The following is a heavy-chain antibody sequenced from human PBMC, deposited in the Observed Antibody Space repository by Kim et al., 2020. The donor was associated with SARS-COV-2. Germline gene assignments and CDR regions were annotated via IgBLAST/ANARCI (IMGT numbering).Heavy chain of an antibody. CDR1: GYSFSNYW. CDR2: IYPGDSDT. CDR3: ARHPGYSWYLF. J-gene: IGHJ4*02. D-gene: IGHD6-13*01. Sequence: GESLKISCKGSGYSFSNYWIGWVRQMPGKGLEWMGIIYPGDSDTRYSLAFQGQVTISVDKSISTAYLQWSSLKASDTAIYYCARHPGYSWYLFWGQGTLVTVSS. V-gene: IGHV5-51*01.